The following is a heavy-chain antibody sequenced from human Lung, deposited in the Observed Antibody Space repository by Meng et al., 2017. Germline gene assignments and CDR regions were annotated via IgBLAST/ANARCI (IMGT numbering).Heavy chain of an antibody. CDR3: ARGTPGRSYCDY. V-gene: IGHV1-18*01. CDR1: DYTFTGYG. CDR2: LGAHPGDT. Sequence: HGQQRQTGAEVKQPGAALKGSCKASDYTFTGYGVCWVRQAPGQGLEWMAWLGAHPGDTSFAPKFLGRVTVTADTATATAYMEWRSLRSDDTAVYYCARGTPGRSYCDYWGLGTLVTASS. J-gene: IGHJ4*02. D-gene: IGHD3-10*01.